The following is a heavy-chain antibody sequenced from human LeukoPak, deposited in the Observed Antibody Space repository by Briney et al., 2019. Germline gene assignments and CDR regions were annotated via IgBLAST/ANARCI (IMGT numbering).Heavy chain of an antibody. Sequence: GGSLRLSCAASGFTFSSYWMSWVRQAPGKGLEWVANIKKDGSEKYYVDSVKGRFTISRDNAKTSLYLQMNSLRAEDTAVYYCARSTADSGSYYYYYYMDVWGKGTTVTVSS. CDR1: GFTFSSYW. CDR3: ARSTADSGSYYYYYYMDV. V-gene: IGHV3-7*01. CDR2: IKKDGSEK. D-gene: IGHD1-26*01. J-gene: IGHJ6*03.